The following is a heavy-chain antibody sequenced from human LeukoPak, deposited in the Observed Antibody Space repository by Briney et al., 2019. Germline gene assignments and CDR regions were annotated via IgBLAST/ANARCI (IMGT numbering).Heavy chain of an antibody. CDR3: ARGTIFGVAPDY. CDR2: ISAYNGNT. Sequence: ASVKVSCKASGYTFTSYGISWVRQAPGRGLEWMGWISAYNGNTNYAQRLQGRVTMTTDTSTSTAYMELRSLRSDDTAVYYCARGTIFGVAPDYWGQGTLVTVSS. D-gene: IGHD3-3*01. V-gene: IGHV1-18*01. CDR1: GYTFTSYG. J-gene: IGHJ4*02.